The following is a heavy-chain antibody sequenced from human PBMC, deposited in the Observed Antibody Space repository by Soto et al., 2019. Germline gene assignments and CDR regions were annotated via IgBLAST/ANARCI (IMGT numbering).Heavy chain of an antibody. V-gene: IGHV3-30-3*01. CDR2: ISYDGSNK. CDR3: ARDGGMTTVTTNYYYGMDV. J-gene: IGHJ6*02. CDR1: GFTFSSYA. D-gene: IGHD4-17*01. Sequence: QVQLVESGGGVVQPGRSLRLSCEASGFTFSSYAMHWVRQAPGKGLEWVAVISYDGSNKYYADSVKGRFTISRDNSKNTLYLHMNSLRAEDTAVYYCARDGGMTTVTTNYYYGMDVWGQGTTVTVSS.